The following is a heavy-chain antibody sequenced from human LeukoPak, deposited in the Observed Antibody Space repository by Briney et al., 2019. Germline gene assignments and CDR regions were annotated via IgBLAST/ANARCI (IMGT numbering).Heavy chain of an antibody. CDR1: GGSFSGYY. CDR2: ISSIGST. D-gene: IGHD3-22*01. Sequence: PSETLSLTCAVYGGSFSGYYWSWIRQPAGKGLEWIGRISSIGSTNYNPSLKSRVTISVDTSKNQFSLKLSSVTAADTAVYFCARGPYSYDSSGAFDIWGQGTMVTVSS. J-gene: IGHJ3*02. V-gene: IGHV4-59*10. CDR3: ARGPYSYDSSGAFDI.